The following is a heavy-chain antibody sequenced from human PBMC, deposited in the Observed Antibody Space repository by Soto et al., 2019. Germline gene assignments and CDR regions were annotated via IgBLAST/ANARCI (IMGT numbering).Heavy chain of an antibody. J-gene: IGHJ4*02. CDR1: GFSFSSYW. Sequence: GGSLRLSCAASGFSFSSYWMSWVRQAPGKGLGWVANIKQDGSEKHYVDSVKGRFTISRDNAKNSLFLQMNSLRAEDTAVYYCTTDDFDSWGQGTLVTVSS. V-gene: IGHV3-7*01. CDR3: TTDDFDS. CDR2: IKQDGSEK.